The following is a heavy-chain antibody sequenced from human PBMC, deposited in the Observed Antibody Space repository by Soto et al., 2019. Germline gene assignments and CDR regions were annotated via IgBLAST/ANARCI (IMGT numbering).Heavy chain of an antibody. Sequence: SGPTLVNPTQTLTLTCSFSGFSLTTPGLCVSWISQPPGEALEWLALIDWVDDKYYSPSLKTRLSISKDTSKNQVVLTMTNLDPVDTATYYCARKTIGNIDAFDVWGPGTMVTVSS. V-gene: IGHV2-70*01. D-gene: IGHD1-1*01. J-gene: IGHJ3*01. CDR2: IDWVDDK. CDR3: ARKTIGNIDAFDV. CDR1: GFSLTTPGLC.